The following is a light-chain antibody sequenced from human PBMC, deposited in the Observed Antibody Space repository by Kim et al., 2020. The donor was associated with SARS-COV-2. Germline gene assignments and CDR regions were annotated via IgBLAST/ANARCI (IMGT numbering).Light chain of an antibody. CDR3: SSYTSSITYV. CDR1: SSDIGGYNY. V-gene: IGLV2-14*03. CDR2: DVS. J-gene: IGLJ1*01. Sequence: QSDLTQPASVSGSPGQSITISCTGTSSDIGGYNYVSWYQQHPGKAPQLMIYDVSSRPSGVSNRFSGSKSGNMASLTISGLQAEDEADYYCSSYTSSITYVFGTGTKVTVL.